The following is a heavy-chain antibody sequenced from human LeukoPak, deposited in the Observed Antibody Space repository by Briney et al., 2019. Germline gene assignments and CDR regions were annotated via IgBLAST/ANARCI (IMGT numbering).Heavy chain of an antibody. Sequence: SETLSLTCTVSGGSISSYYWSWIRQPAGKGLEWIGRIYTSGSTNYNPSLKSRVTMSVDTSKNQFSLKLSSVTAADTAVYYCARGVVVPAARGYHYYYMDVWGKGTTVTVSS. CDR3: ARGVVVPAARGYHYYYMDV. J-gene: IGHJ6*03. CDR1: GGSISSYY. D-gene: IGHD2-2*01. V-gene: IGHV4-4*07. CDR2: IYTSGST.